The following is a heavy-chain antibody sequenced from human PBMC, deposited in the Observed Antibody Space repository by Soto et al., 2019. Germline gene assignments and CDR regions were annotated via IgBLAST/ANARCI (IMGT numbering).Heavy chain of an antibody. CDR3: ARGMATTGTEYYYYGMDV. Sequence: QVQLVESGGGVVQPGRSLRLSCAASGFTFSSYGMHRVRQAPGKGLEWVAVIWYDGSNKYYADSVKGRFTISRDNSKNTLYLQMNSLRAEDTAVYYCARGMATTGTEYYYYGMDVWGQGTTVTVSS. V-gene: IGHV3-33*01. CDR1: GFTFSSYG. D-gene: IGHD5-12*01. CDR2: IWYDGSNK. J-gene: IGHJ6*02.